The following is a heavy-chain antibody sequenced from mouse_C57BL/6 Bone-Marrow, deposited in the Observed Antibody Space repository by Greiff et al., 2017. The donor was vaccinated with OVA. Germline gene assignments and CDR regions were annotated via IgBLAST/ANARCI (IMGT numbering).Heavy chain of an antibody. CDR3: ARDRGYYGSSPAWFAY. Sequence: EVKLMESGGGLVKPGGSLKLSCAASGFTFSSYAMSWVRQTPEKRLEWVATISDGGSYTSYPDNVKGRFTISRDNAKNNLYLQMSHLKSEDTAMYYCARDRGYYGSSPAWFAYWGQGTLVTVSA. CDR1: GFTFSSYA. D-gene: IGHD1-1*01. J-gene: IGHJ3*01. V-gene: IGHV5-4*01. CDR2: ISDGGSYT.